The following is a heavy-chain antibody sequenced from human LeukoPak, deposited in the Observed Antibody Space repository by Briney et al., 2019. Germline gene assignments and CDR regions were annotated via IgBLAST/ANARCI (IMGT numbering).Heavy chain of an antibody. V-gene: IGHV3-23*01. D-gene: IGHD6-13*01. CDR3: SKGETEAGALTHVY. Sequence: GGSLRLSCAASGFTFSTFSRSWMSWVRQAPGKGLEWVSAVSGGGTTTHYADSVKGRFTVSRDNSKNMVYLQMDSLGADDTAVYYCSKGETEAGALTHVYWGQGTLVTVSS. CDR2: VSGGGTTT. J-gene: IGHJ4*02. CDR1: GFTFSTFSRSW.